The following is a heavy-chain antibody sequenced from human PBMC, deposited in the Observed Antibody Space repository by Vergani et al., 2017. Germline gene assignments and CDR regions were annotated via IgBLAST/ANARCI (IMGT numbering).Heavy chain of an antibody. V-gene: IGHV3-21*01. Sequence: ELQVVEPGGSLVKPGGSLRLSCAASGFTFSSYSMNWFRQAPGKGLEWVSSISISSGYIYYADSVRGRFTISRDNAKNSLYLQMNSLRAEDTAVYYCARGHYDSSGHNLPLGYWGQGTLVTVSS. CDR2: ISISSGYI. CDR1: GFTFSSYS. J-gene: IGHJ4*02. CDR3: ARGHYDSSGHNLPLGY. D-gene: IGHD3-22*01.